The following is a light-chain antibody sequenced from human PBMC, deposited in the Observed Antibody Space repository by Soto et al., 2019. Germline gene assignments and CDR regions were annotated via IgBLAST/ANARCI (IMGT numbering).Light chain of an antibody. CDR2: GAS. J-gene: IGKJ1*01. V-gene: IGKV3-15*01. CDR1: YSVSTN. Sequence: EIVMTQSPATLSVSPGEGATLSCRASYSVSTNLAWYQQTPGQAPRLLIYGASTRATGIPARFSGTGFGTEFTLTISSLQSGDSAVYYCQQYNNRPRTFGPGTKVEIK. CDR3: QQYNNRPRT.